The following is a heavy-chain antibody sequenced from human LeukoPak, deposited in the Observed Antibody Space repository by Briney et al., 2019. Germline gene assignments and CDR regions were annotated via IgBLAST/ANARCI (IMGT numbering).Heavy chain of an antibody. Sequence: GGSLRLSCAASGFTFSSLGMHWVRQAPGKGLEWVAAIWYDGSIQYYADSVKGRFTISRDNSKNTLYLQMDSLRAEDTAVYYCARAGYCSGGSCYGSDYWGQGTLVSVSS. CDR3: ARAGYCSGGSCYGSDY. V-gene: IGHV3-33*08. J-gene: IGHJ4*02. CDR1: GFTFSSLG. CDR2: IWYDGSIQ. D-gene: IGHD2-15*01.